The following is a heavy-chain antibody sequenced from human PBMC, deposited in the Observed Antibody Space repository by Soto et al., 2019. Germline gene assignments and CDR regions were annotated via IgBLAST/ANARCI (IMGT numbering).Heavy chain of an antibody. V-gene: IGHV3-23*01. CDR1: GFTFSSYA. D-gene: IGHD6-19*01. CDR2: ISGGDGGT. J-gene: IGHJ4*02. CDR3: AKARSGWYLFDY. Sequence: GGSLRLSCAASGFTFSSYAMSWVRQAPGKGLEWVAAISGGDGGTDNADSVKGRFTISRDNSKNTLYLQMNSLRAEDTAVYYCAKARSGWYLFDYWGQGALVTVSS.